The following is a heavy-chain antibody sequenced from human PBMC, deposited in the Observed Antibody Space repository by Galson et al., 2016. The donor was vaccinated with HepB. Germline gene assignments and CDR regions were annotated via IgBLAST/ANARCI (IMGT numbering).Heavy chain of an antibody. D-gene: IGHD6-13*01. J-gene: IGHJ4*02. V-gene: IGHV3-23*01. CDR2: ISRSGGST. Sequence: SLRLSCAASGFTFSNNAMNWVRQAPGKGLEWVAGISRSGGSTYYADSVKGRFIISRDNSKNTLYLQMNSLRAEDTAVYYCAKEGIAAAGPFDYWGQGTLVTVSS. CDR3: AKEGIAAAGPFDY. CDR1: GFTFSNNA.